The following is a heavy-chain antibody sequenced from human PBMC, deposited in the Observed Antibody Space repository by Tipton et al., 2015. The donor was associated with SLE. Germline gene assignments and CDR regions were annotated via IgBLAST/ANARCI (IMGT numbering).Heavy chain of an antibody. Sequence: TLSLTCTLSGGSISSGSYYWSWIRQPAGKGLEWIGRIYTSGSTYYNPSLKSRVTTSVDTSKNQFSLKLTSVTAADTAVYYCARLEYYYDTSAYYGIDWGQGTLVTVSS. D-gene: IGHD3-22*01. CDR3: ARLEYYYDTSAYYGID. J-gene: IGHJ4*02. V-gene: IGHV4-61*02. CDR2: IYTSGST. CDR1: GGSISSGSYY.